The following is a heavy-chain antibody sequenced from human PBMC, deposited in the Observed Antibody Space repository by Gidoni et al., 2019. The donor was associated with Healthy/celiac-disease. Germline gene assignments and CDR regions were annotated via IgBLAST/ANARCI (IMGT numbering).Heavy chain of an antibody. CDR2: IDYSGST. V-gene: IGHV4-59*01. CDR1: GGSIGSYY. J-gene: IGHJ3*02. Sequence: QVQLQESGPGLVKPSATLSLTFTVPGGSIGSYYCSWIRQPPGKGLEWIGYIDYSGSTNYNPSLKSRVTISVDTSKNQFSLKLSSVTAADTAVYYCARYDPDTSGSYGAFDIWGQGTMVTVSS. CDR3: ARYDPDTSGSYGAFDI. D-gene: IGHD1-26*01.